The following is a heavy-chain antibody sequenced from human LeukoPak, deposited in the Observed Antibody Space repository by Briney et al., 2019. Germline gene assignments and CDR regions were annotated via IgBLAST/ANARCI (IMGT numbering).Heavy chain of an antibody. D-gene: IGHD3-10*01. CDR2: ISYDGGTNK. J-gene: IGHJ4*02. CDR1: GFTFSDYG. Sequence: GSLRLSCAASGFTFSDYGMHWVRQAPGKGLEWVAVISYDGGTNKYYADSVKGRFTVSRDDSKNTLYLQMNSLRSDDTAVYYCARDGRLTIFVRGIITEGSPPKDWGQGTLVTVSS. CDR3: ARDGRLTIFVRGIITEGSPPKD. V-gene: IGHV3-30*03.